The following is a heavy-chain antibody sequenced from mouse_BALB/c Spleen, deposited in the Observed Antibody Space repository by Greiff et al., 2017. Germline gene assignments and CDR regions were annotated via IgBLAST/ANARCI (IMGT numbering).Heavy chain of an antibody. Sequence: EVQLQESGGDLVKPGGSLKLSCAASGFTFSSYGMSWVRQTPDKRLEWVATISSGGSYTYYPDSVKGRFTISRDNAKNTLYLQMSSLKSEDTAMYYCARTSSYGSSSYYAMDYWGQGTSVTVSS. CDR1: GFTFSSYG. D-gene: IGHD1-1*01. CDR3: ARTSSYGSSSYYAMDY. J-gene: IGHJ4*01. CDR2: ISSGGSYT. V-gene: IGHV5-6*01.